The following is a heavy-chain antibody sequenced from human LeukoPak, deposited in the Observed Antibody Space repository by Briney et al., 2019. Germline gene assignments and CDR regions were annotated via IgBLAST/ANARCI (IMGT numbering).Heavy chain of an antibody. Sequence: SETLSLTCAVYGGSFSGYYWSWIRQPPGKGLEWIGEINHSGSTNYNPSLKSRVTISVDTSKNQFSLKLSSVTAADTAVYYCARGVRGGQWLALHAFDIWGQGTMVTVSS. V-gene: IGHV4-34*01. CDR1: GGSFSGYY. CDR2: INHSGST. CDR3: ARGVRGGQWLALHAFDI. J-gene: IGHJ3*02. D-gene: IGHD6-19*01.